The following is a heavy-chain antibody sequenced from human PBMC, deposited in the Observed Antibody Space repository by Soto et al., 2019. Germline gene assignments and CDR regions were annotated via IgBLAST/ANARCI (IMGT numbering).Heavy chain of an antibody. CDR3: ARFGRGRIRYYYYGMDV. J-gene: IGHJ6*02. D-gene: IGHD3-10*01. CDR1: GYSFTSYL. Sequence: GEFLKISCKGSGYSFTSYLSGWVRQMPGKGLEWMGIIYPGDSDTRYSPSFQGQVTISADKSISTAYLQWSSLKASDTAMYYCARFGRGRIRYYYYGMDVWGQGTTVTVSS. CDR2: IYPGDSDT. V-gene: IGHV5-51*01.